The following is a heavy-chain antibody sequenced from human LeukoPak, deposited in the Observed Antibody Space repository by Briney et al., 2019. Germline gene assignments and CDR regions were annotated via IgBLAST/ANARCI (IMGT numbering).Heavy chain of an antibody. CDR1: GGSISSGSYY. CDR2: IHTSGST. V-gene: IGHV4-61*02. D-gene: IGHD1-14*01. CDR3: ARDSPETSDVFDI. J-gene: IGHJ3*02. Sequence: SETLSLTCTVSGGSISSGSYYWSWIRQPAGKGLEWIGRIHTSGSTNYNPSLKSRVTISVDTSKNQFSLKLSSVTAADTAVYYCARDSPETSDVFDIRGQGTMVTVSS.